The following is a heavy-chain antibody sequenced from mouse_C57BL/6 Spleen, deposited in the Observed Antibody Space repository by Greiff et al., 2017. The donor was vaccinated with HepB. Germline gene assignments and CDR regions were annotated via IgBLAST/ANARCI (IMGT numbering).Heavy chain of an antibody. Sequence: EVQGVESGGDLVKPGGSLKLSCAASGFTFSSYGMSRVRQTPDKRLEWVATISSGGSYTYYPDSVKGRFTISRDNAKNTLYLQMSSLKSEDTAMYYCARQEDGNYGAFDYWGQGTTLTVSS. CDR3: ARQEDGNYGAFDY. D-gene: IGHD2-1*01. CDR2: ISSGGSYT. V-gene: IGHV5-6*01. CDR1: GFTFSSYG. J-gene: IGHJ2*01.